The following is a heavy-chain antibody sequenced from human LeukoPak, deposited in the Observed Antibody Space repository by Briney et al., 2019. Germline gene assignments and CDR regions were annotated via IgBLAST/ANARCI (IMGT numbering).Heavy chain of an antibody. Sequence: SETLSLTCTVSGGSISSYYWSWIRQPPGEGLEWIGYIYYSGSTNYNPSLKSRVTISIDTSKNQFSLNLSSVTAADTAVYYCARGASGYSFAWGQGTLVTVSS. CDR2: IYYSGST. J-gene: IGHJ5*02. V-gene: IGHV4-59*01. D-gene: IGHD5-18*01. CDR1: GGSISSYY. CDR3: ARGASGYSFA.